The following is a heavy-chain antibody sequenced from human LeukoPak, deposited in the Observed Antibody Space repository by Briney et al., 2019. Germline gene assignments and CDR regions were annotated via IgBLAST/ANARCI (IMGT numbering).Heavy chain of an antibody. J-gene: IGHJ6*02. V-gene: IGHV4-59*08. CDR3: ARHDYYYYGMDV. CDR2: IYYSGIT. CDR1: GGSISTYY. Sequence: KSSETLPLTCTVSGGSISTYYWSWIRQPPGKGLEWIGYIYYSGITNYNPSLKSRVTISVDTSKNQFSLNLTAVTATDTAVYYCARHDYYYYGMDVWGQGTTVTVSS.